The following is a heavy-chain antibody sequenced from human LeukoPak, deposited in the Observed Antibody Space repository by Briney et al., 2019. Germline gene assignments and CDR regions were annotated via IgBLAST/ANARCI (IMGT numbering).Heavy chain of an antibody. CDR2: INSDGSST. J-gene: IGHJ4*02. V-gene: IGHV3-74*01. CDR3: ARLPTGSPLHY. CDR1: GLTFSSSW. Sequence: AGGSLILSCAASGLTFSSSWMHWVRQAPGKGLVWVSSINSDGSSTRYADSVKGRFTISRDNAKDTLYLQMNSLRAEDTAVYYCARLPTGSPLHYWGQGTLVTVSS. D-gene: IGHD1-14*01.